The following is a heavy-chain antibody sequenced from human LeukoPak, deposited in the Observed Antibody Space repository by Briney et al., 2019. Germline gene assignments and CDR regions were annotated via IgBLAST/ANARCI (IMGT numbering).Heavy chain of an antibody. V-gene: IGHV4-38-2*02. CDR1: GYSISSGYY. CDR2: IYHSGST. J-gene: IGHJ4*02. CDR3: ARRAGEFWSGYHYYYFDY. D-gene: IGHD3-3*01. Sequence: SETLSLTCTVSGYSISSGYYWGWIRQPPGKGLEWIGSIYHSGSTYYNPSLKSLVTISVDTSKNQFSLKLSSVTALDTAVYYCARRAGEFWSGYHYYYFDYWGQGTLVTVSS.